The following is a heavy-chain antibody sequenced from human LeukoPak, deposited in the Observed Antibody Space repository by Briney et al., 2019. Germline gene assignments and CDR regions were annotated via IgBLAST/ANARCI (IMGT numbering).Heavy chain of an antibody. CDR3: ARRRDDSSGYGDFALRY. CDR2: IIAILGTT. J-gene: IGHJ4*02. CDR1: GGTFGNYA. V-gene: IGHV1-69*01. D-gene: IGHD3-22*01. Sequence: SVKVSCKASGGTFGNYAISWVRQAPGQGLDWMGGIIAILGTTKYAQKFQGRVTITADESTSTAYMELSSLTSEDTAVYFCARRRDDSSGYGDFALRYWGQGTLVTVSS.